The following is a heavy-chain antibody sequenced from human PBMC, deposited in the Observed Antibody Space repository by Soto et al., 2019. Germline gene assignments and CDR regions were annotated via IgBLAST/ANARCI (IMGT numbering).Heavy chain of an antibody. J-gene: IGHJ4*02. CDR3: AIAYDYVWGSYPPEFDY. CDR2: IIPIFGTA. Sequence: SVKVSCKASGGTFSSYAISWVRQAPGQGLEWMGGIIPIFGTANYAQKFQGRVTITADESTSTAYMELSSLRSEDTAVYYCAIAYDYVWGSYPPEFDYWGQGTLVTVSS. CDR1: GGTFSSYA. D-gene: IGHD3-16*02. V-gene: IGHV1-69*13.